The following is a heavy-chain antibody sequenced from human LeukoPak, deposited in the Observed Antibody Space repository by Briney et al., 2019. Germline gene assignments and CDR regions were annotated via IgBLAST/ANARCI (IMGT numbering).Heavy chain of an antibody. Sequence: SETLSLTCTVSGGSISSYYWSWIRQPPGKGLEWIGYIYYSGSTNYNPSLKSRVTISVDTSKNQFSLKLSSVTAADTAVYYCARASVNGYDYSGVDHWGQGTQVTVSS. CDR3: ARASVNGYDYSGVDH. CDR2: IYYSGST. CDR1: GGSISSYY. V-gene: IGHV4-59*01. J-gene: IGHJ4*02. D-gene: IGHD3-22*01.